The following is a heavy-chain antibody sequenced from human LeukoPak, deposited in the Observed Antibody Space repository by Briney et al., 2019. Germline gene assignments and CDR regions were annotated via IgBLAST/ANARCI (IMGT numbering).Heavy chain of an antibody. J-gene: IGHJ5*02. D-gene: IGHD2-21*01. Sequence: PSETLSLTRTVSGGSISSSSYYWGWIRQPPGKGLEWIGSIYYSGSTYYNPSLKSRATISLDTSKNQFSLKLSSVTAADTAVYYCARYSNANAGARWFDHWGQGTLVTVSS. CDR3: ARYSNANAGARWFDH. CDR1: GGSISSSSYY. CDR2: IYYSGST. V-gene: IGHV4-39*07.